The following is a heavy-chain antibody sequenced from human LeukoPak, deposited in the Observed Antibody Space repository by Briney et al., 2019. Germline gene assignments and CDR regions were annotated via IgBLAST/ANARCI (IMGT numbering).Heavy chain of an antibody. CDR3: ARGGYCSSTSCHNWFDP. V-gene: IGHV4-30-2*01. D-gene: IGHD2-2*01. CDR1: GGSISSGGYS. Sequence: PSETLSLTCAVSGGSISSGGYSWSWIRQPPGKGLEWLGYIYHSGSTYYNPSLKSRVTISVDRSKNQFSLKLSSVTAADTAVYYCARGGYCSSTSCHNWFDPWGQGTLVTVSS. J-gene: IGHJ5*02. CDR2: IYHSGST.